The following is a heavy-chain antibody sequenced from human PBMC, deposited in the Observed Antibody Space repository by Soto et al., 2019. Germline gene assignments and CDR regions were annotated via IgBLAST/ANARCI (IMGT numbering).Heavy chain of an antibody. CDR2: INHSGST. J-gene: IGHJ6*02. CDR3: ARGRAAPPPYYYGMDV. D-gene: IGHD6-6*01. Sequence: SETLSLTCAVYGGSFSGYYWSWIRQPPGKGLEWIGEINHSGSTNYNPSLKSRVTISVDTSKNQFSLKLSSVTAADTAVYYCARGRAAPPPYYYGMDVWGQGTTVTV. V-gene: IGHV4-34*01. CDR1: GGSFSGYY.